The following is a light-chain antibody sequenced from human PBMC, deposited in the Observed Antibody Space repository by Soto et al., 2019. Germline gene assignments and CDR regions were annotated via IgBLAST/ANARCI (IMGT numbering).Light chain of an antibody. J-gene: IGLJ2*01. V-gene: IGLV2-14*01. CDR3: SSYTSSSTVV. Sequence: QSVLTQPASVSGSPGQSITISCTGTSSDVGGYNYVSWYQQHPGKAPKLMIYDVTNRPSGVSNRFSGSKSGNTASLTISGLQAEDEADYYGSSYTSSSTVVFGGGPKLTVL. CDR2: DVT. CDR1: SSDVGGYNY.